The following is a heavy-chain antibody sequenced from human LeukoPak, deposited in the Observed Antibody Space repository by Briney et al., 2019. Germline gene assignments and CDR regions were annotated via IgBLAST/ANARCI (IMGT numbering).Heavy chain of an antibody. J-gene: IGHJ4*02. Sequence: GGSLRLSCLGSGFTFSTSAMSWVRHAPGKGLEWVSAICGGGATYYADSVKGRFTISRDSSRNTLYLQMNSLRADNTAVYNCARHSSQGTFANWGQGTLVTVSS. D-gene: IGHD1-1*01. CDR3: ARHSSQGTFAN. CDR2: ICGGGAT. V-gene: IGHV3-23*01. CDR1: GFTFSTSA.